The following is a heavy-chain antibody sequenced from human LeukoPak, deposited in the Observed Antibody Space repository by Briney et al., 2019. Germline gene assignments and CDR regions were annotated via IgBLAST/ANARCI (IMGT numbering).Heavy chain of an antibody. Sequence: PGGSLRLSCAASGFTFSSYGMSWVRQAPGKGLEWVSAISGSGGSTYYADSVKGRFTISRDNSKNTLYLQMNSLRAEDTAVYYCANSWELDYYYYMDVWGKGTTVTVSS. V-gene: IGHV3-23*01. J-gene: IGHJ6*03. CDR2: ISGSGGST. CDR3: ANSWELDYYYYMDV. CDR1: GFTFSSYG. D-gene: IGHD4-23*01.